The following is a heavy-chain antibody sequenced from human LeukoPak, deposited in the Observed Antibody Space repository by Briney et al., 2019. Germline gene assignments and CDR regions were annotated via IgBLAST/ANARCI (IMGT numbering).Heavy chain of an antibody. Sequence: SETPSLTCTVSGGSISSYYWSWIRQPPGKGLEWIGYIYYSGSTNYNPSLKSRVTISVDTSKNQFSLKLSSVTAADTAVYYCARQFRSSGWLRGFDYWGQGTLVIVSS. CDR2: IYYSGST. V-gene: IGHV4-59*08. D-gene: IGHD6-19*01. J-gene: IGHJ4*02. CDR1: GGSISSYY. CDR3: ARQFRSSGWLRGFDY.